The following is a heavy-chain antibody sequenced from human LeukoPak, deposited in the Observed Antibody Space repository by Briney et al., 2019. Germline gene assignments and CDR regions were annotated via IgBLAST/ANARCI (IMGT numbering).Heavy chain of an antibody. CDR3: AKTDGYSSFDY. V-gene: IGHV3-23*01. D-gene: IGHD5-24*01. CDR2: ITKSSDSS. Sequence: PGGSLRLSCAASGIIFSSDAMSWVRQVPGKGLEWVSLITKSSDSSYYADSVKGRFTISRDNSKNTLYLQMNSLRAEDTAVYYCAKTDGYSSFDYWGQGTLVTVSS. J-gene: IGHJ4*02. CDR1: GIIFSSDA.